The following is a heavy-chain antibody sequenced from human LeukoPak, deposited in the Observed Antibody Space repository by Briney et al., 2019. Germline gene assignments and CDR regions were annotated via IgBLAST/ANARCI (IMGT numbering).Heavy chain of an antibody. V-gene: IGHV4-39*01. CDR1: DGSVSSGTYY. D-gene: IGHD1/OR15-1a*01. Sequence: SETLSLTCTISDGSVSSGTYYWGWIRQSPGKGLEWSGSIHYSGSSYYNPSLKSRVTIFVDTSRDQVSMDLSSVTAADTALYYCVRHISANTGYFDSCGQGTLVTVSS. J-gene: IGHJ4*02. CDR2: IHYSGSS. CDR3: VRHISANTGYFDS.